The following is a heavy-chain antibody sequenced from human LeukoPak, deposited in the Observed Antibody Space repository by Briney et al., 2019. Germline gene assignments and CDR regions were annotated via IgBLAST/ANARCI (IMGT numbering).Heavy chain of an antibody. V-gene: IGHV3-74*03. CDR3: VRGDTFRGFDI. CDR2: INTDGRSI. Sequence: GGSLRLSCTSSELTFTSQWMHWVRQAPGKGLEWVSRINTDGRSITYADSVKGRFTISRDDAKNTLYLYMNTLRAKDTAVYFCVRGDTFRGFDIWGQGTTVIVSS. J-gene: IGHJ3*02. D-gene: IGHD5-18*01. CDR1: ELTFTSQW.